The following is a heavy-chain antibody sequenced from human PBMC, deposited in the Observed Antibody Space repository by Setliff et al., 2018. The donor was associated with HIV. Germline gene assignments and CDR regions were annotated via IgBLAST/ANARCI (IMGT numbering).Heavy chain of an antibody. V-gene: IGHV4-34*01. J-gene: IGHJ5*02. CDR1: GGSFSGYF. Sequence: SETLSLTCAVYGGSFSGYFWSWIRQPPGKGLEWIGEINHDGITNYNPSLKSRVTVSVDTSKSQFSLNLTSVTAADTAVYYCARAPFRGGSFGWFDPWGQGTLVTVSS. CDR3: ARAPFRGGSFGWFDP. CDR2: INHDGIT. D-gene: IGHD2-15*01.